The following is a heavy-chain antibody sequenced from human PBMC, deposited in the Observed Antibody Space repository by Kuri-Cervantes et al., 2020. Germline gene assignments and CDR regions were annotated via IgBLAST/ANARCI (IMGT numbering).Heavy chain of an antibody. D-gene: IGHD3-22*01. J-gene: IGHJ1*01. CDR1: GFTFSSYW. CDR2: IKQDGSEK. Sequence: ETLSLTCAASGFTFSSYWMNWVRQAPGKGLEWVANIKQDGSEKYYVDSVKGRFTISRGNAKNSLYLQMNSLRAEDTAVYYCARDRDPIVVVIGYFQHWGQGTLVTVSS. CDR3: ARDRDPIVVVIGYFQH. V-gene: IGHV3-7*01.